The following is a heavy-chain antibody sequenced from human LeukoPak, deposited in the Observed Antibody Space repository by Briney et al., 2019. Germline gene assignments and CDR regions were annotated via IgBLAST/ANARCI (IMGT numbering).Heavy chain of an antibody. Sequence: SETLSLTCTVSGGSISSYYWSWIRQPPGKGLEWIGYIYTSGSTNYNPSLKSRVTISVDTSKNQYSLKLSSVTAADTAVYYCARHTNWGSPFDYWGQGTLVIVSS. D-gene: IGHD7-27*01. CDR1: GGSISSYY. V-gene: IGHV4-4*09. CDR3: ARHTNWGSPFDY. J-gene: IGHJ4*02. CDR2: IYTSGST.